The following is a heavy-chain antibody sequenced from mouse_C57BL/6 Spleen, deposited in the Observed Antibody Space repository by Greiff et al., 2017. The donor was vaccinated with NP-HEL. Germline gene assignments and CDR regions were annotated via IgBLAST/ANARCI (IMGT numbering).Heavy chain of an antibody. CDR3: ARPGWDGYFDV. J-gene: IGHJ1*03. CDR2: ISDGGSYT. D-gene: IGHD4-1*01. CDR1: GFTFSSYA. V-gene: IGHV5-4*01. Sequence: EVQLVESGGGLVKPGGSLKLSCAASGFTFSSYAMSWVRQTPEKRLEWVATISDGGSYTYYPDNVKGRFTISRDNAKNNLYLQMSHLKSEDTAMYYCARPGWDGYFDVWGTGTTVTVSS.